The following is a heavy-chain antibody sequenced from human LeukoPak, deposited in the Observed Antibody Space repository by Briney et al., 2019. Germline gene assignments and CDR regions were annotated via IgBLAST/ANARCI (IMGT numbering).Heavy chain of an antibody. D-gene: IGHD3-9*01. Sequence: GGSLRLSCAASGFTFSSYSMNWVRQALGKGLEWVSSISSSSSYIYYADSVKGRFTISRDNAKNSLYLQMNSLRDEDTAVYYCARDADMFTDHTHGDYWGQGTLVTVSS. CDR2: ISSSSSYI. V-gene: IGHV3-21*01. CDR1: GFTFSSYS. CDR3: ARDADMFTDHTHGDY. J-gene: IGHJ4*02.